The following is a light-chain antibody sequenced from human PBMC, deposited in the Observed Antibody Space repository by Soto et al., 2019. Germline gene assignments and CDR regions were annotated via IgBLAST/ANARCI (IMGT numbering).Light chain of an antibody. CDR2: DAS. Sequence: DIQMTQSPSSLSASVGDRVTIACQSSHDVRWNLNWFQQKPGEAPKLLIYDASNLERGVPSRFSGSGCGTDFTLTISSLQPEDVATYYCQQYSSMLSFGGGTEVDLK. CDR3: QQYSSMLS. V-gene: IGKV1-33*01. J-gene: IGKJ4*01. CDR1: HDVRWN.